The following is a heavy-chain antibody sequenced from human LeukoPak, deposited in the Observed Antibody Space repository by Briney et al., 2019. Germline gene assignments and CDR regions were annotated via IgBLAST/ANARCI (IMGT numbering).Heavy chain of an antibody. Sequence: ASVKVSCKASGYTFTSYGISWVRQAPGQGLEWMGWISAYNGNTNYAQKFQGRVTTTTDTSTSTAYMELRSLRSDDTAVYYCARKGYCSSTSCYEFDYWGQGTLVTVSS. CDR3: ARKGYCSSTSCYEFDY. J-gene: IGHJ4*02. CDR1: GYTFTSYG. D-gene: IGHD2-2*01. CDR2: ISAYNGNT. V-gene: IGHV1-18*01.